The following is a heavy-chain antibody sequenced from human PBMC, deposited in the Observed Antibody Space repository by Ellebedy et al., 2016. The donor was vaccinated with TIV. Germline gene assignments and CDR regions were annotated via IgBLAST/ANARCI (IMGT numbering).Heavy chain of an antibody. CDR2: ISGSGGST. Sequence: GESLKISCAASGFTFSSYAMSWVRQAPGKGLEWVSAISGSGGSTYYADSVKGRFTISRDNSKNTLYLQMNSLRAEDTAVYYCARGRIPFGVVTPPAYWGQGTLVTVSS. CDR1: GFTFSSYA. CDR3: ARGRIPFGVVTPPAY. D-gene: IGHD3-3*01. V-gene: IGHV3-23*01. J-gene: IGHJ4*02.